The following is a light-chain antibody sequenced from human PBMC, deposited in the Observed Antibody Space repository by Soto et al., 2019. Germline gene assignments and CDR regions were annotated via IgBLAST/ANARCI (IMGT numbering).Light chain of an antibody. Sequence: DIVLTQSPPSLPVTPGESASISCRSSQSLLHNRKYNYLDWYLQKPGQSPQLLIYLGSNRASGVPDRFSGSGSGTEFTLKISRVEAEDVGVYYCMQALQTPLYTFGQGTKLEI. J-gene: IGKJ2*01. CDR3: MQALQTPLYT. CDR1: QSLLHNRKYNY. V-gene: IGKV2-28*01. CDR2: LGS.